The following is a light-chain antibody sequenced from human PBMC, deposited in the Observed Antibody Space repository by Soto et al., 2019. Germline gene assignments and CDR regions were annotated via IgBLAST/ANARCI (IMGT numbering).Light chain of an antibody. V-gene: IGKV3-20*01. CDR3: QKYESSFRT. CDR1: QSVSSSY. J-gene: IGKJ1*01. CDR2: GAS. Sequence: EIVLTQSPATLSWSPGERAALACVASQSVSSSYLAWYQQKPGQAPRILIYGASSRATGIPDRFSGSGSGTDFTLTISRLEPEDFAVYYCQKYESSFRTXGQGTKVDI.